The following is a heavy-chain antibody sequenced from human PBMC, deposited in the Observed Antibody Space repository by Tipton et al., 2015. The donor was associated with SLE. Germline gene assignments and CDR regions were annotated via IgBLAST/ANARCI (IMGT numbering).Heavy chain of an antibody. J-gene: IGHJ4*02. CDR1: GGSISGYY. Sequence: TLSLTCTVSGGSISGYYWSWIRQPPGKGLEWIGYTFYRGNTDYNPSLKSRVTISVDSSKNQFSLIVTSVAAADTALYYCARVFRYDVWDHSREFGYFDSWGQGTLVSVSS. CDR2: TFYRGNT. V-gene: IGHV4-59*12. D-gene: IGHD3-3*01. CDR3: ARVFRYDVWDHSREFGYFDS.